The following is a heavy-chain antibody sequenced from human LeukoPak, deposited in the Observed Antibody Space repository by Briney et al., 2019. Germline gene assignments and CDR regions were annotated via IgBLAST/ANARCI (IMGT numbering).Heavy chain of an antibody. CDR3: ARDTAVAGFDY. V-gene: IGHV1-2*02. Sequence: ASVKVSCKASGYTFTGYYMHWVRQAPGQGLEWMGWINPNSGGTNYAQKFQGRVTMTTDTSMSTAYMELSRLTSDDTAVYYCARDTAVAGFDYWGQGTLVTVSS. J-gene: IGHJ4*02. CDR2: INPNSGGT. D-gene: IGHD6-19*01. CDR1: GYTFTGYY.